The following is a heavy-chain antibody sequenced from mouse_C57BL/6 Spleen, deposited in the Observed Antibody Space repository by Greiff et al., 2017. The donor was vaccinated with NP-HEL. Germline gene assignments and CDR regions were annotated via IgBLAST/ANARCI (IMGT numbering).Heavy chain of an antibody. CDR1: GYTFTDYN. D-gene: IGHD2-4*01. J-gene: IGHJ3*01. CDR2: INPNNGGT. V-gene: IGHV1-22*01. Sequence: VQLKQSGPELVKPGASVKMSCKASGYTFTDYNMHWVKQSHGKSLEWIGYINPNNGGTSYNQKFKGKATLTVNKSSSTAYMELRSLTSEDSAVYYCAREDYDYDVGFAYWGQGTLVTVSA. CDR3: AREDYDYDVGFAY.